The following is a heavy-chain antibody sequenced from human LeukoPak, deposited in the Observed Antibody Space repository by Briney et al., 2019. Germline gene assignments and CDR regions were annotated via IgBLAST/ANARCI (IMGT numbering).Heavy chain of an antibody. CDR2: IWYDGNKK. V-gene: IGHV3-33*01. CDR1: GFTFSSYG. D-gene: IGHD6-6*01. Sequence: PGRSLRLSCAASGFTFSSYGMHWVRQAPGKGLEWVAVIWYDGNKKFYADSVKGRFTISRDNSKNTLYLQMNSLRAEDTAVYYCARISSIAARRARGWFDPWGQGTLVTVSS. CDR3: ARISSIAARRARGWFDP. J-gene: IGHJ5*02.